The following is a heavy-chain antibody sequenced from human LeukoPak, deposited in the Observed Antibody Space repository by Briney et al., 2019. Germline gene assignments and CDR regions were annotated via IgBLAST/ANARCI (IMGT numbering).Heavy chain of an antibody. J-gene: IGHJ4*02. V-gene: IGHV1-2*02. CDR2: INPNSGGT. Sequence: XAPGQGXXWMGWINPNSGGTNYAQKFQGRVTMTRDTSISTAYMELSRLRSDDTAVYYCARSRYCSSTSCYSFDYWGQGTLVTVSS. D-gene: IGHD2-2*01. CDR3: ARSRYCSSTSCYSFDY.